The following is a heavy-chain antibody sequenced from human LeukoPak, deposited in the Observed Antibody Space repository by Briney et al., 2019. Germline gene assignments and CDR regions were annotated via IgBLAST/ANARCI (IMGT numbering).Heavy chain of an antibody. CDR3: AKLTRRINYYDSSGYVFDY. CDR1: GFTFSRHW. V-gene: IGHV3-74*01. Sequence: GGSLRLSCAASGFTFSRHWMHWVRQAPGKGLVWVSRINSDGSNINYADSVKGRFTISRDNAKNTLYLQMNSLRAEDTAVYYCAKLTRRINYYDSSGYVFDYWGQGTLVTVSS. J-gene: IGHJ4*02. CDR2: INSDGSNI. D-gene: IGHD3-22*01.